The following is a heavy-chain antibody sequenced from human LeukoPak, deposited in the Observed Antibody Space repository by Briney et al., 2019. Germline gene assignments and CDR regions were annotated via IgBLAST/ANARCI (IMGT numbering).Heavy chain of an antibody. CDR3: ARAPGTTLNYFDY. J-gene: IGHJ4*02. D-gene: IGHD1-7*01. CDR2: ISSSSSYI. CDR1: GFTFSSYS. V-gene: IGHV3-21*01. Sequence: GGSLRLSCAASGFTFSSYSMNWVCQAPGKGLEWVSSISSSSSYIYYADSVKGRFTISRDNAKNSLYLQMNSLRAEDTAVYYCARAPGTTLNYFDYWGQGTLVTVSS.